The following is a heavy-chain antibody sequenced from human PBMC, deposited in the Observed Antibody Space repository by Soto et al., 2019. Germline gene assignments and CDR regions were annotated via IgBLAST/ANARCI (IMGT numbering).Heavy chain of an antibody. J-gene: IGHJ5*02. D-gene: IGHD6-13*01. V-gene: IGHV4-30-4*01. CDR2: IYYSGST. CDR1: GGSISSGDYY. CDR3: ARGTAAGPGWFDP. Sequence: QVQLQESGPGLVKPSQTLSLTCTVSGGSISSGDYYWSWIRQPPGKGLEWIGYIYYSGSTYYNPSLKSRVTISVDTTKNQFSLKLSSVTAADTAVYYCARGTAAGPGWFDPWGQGTRVTVST.